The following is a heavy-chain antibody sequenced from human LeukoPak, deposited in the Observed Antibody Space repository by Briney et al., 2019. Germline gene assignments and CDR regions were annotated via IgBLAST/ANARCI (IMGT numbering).Heavy chain of an antibody. Sequence: PSETLSLTCTVSGGSISSSSYYWGWIRQPPGKGLEWTGSIYYSGSTYYNPSLKSRVTISVDTSKNQFSLKLSSVTAADTAVYYCARGVLGYFDYWGQGTLVTVSS. CDR3: ARGVLGYFDY. V-gene: IGHV4-39*01. CDR2: IYYSGST. CDR1: GGSISSSSYY. J-gene: IGHJ4*02.